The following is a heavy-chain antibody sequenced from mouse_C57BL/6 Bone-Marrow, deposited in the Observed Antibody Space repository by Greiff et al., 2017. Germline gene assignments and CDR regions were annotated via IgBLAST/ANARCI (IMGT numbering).Heavy chain of an antibody. CDR3: ARGPYYGSSYAWFAY. CDR2: IYPRSGNT. D-gene: IGHD1-1*01. V-gene: IGHV1-81*01. Sequence: QVQLQQSGAELARPGASVKLSCKASGYTFTSYGISWVKQRTGQCLEWIGEIYPRSGNTYYNEKFKGKATLTADKSSSTAYMEIRSPTSEDSAVYFCARGPYYGSSYAWFAYWGQGTLVTVSA. CDR1: GYTFTSYG. J-gene: IGHJ3*01.